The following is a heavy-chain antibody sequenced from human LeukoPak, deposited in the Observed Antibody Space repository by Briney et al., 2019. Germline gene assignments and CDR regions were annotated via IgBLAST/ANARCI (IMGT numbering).Heavy chain of an antibody. CDR3: ARDSSLSRAIVYLDAFDI. CDR2: ISSGSSTI. CDR1: GFTFSSYS. V-gene: IGHV3-48*01. J-gene: IGHJ3*02. D-gene: IGHD3-9*01. Sequence: PGGSLRLSCAASGFTFSSYSMNWVRQAPGKGLEWVSYISSGSSTIYYADSAKGRFTISRDNAKNSLYLQMNSLRAEDTAVYYCARDSSLSRAIVYLDAFDIWGQGTMVTASS.